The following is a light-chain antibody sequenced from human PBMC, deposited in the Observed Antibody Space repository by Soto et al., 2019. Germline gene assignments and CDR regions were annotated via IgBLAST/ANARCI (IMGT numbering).Light chain of an antibody. V-gene: IGKV3-11*01. CDR3: QQRSNWPRGT. CDR1: QSVSSY. J-gene: IGKJ4*01. CDR2: DAS. Sequence: EIVLRQSPATLALCPGERATLSCRASQSVSSYLAWYQQKPGQAPRLLIYDASNRATGIPARFSGSGSGTDFTLTISSLEPEDFAVYYCQQRSNWPRGTFGGGT.